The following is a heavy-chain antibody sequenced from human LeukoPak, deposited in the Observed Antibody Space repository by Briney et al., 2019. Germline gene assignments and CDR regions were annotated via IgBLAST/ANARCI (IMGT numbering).Heavy chain of an antibody. CDR1: GGSISSSNW. J-gene: IGHJ4*02. D-gene: IGHD3-22*01. V-gene: IGHV4-4*02. Sequence: SETLSLTCAVSGGSISSSNWWSWVRQPPGKGLEWIGEVFHSGATNYSPSLKSRVTISADKSKNQFSLRLSSVTAADTATYYCARDFDGSGYYFAYWGRGTLVTVSS. CDR3: ARDFDGSGYYFAY. CDR2: VFHSGAT.